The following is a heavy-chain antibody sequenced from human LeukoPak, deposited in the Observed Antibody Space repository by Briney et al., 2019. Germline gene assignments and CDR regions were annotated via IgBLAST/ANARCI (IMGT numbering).Heavy chain of an antibody. V-gene: IGHV1-8*01. CDR3: ARVTGGRYCSTTSCYMRGWFDP. J-gene: IGHJ5*02. D-gene: IGHD2-2*02. CDR1: GYTFTSYD. Sequence: GASVKVSCKASGYTFTSYDINWVRQATGQGLEWMEWMNPNSGKTGYAQKFQGRVTMTRNTSISTAYMELSSLRSEDTAVYYCARVTGGRYCSTTSCYMRGWFDPWGQGTLVTVSS. CDR2: MNPNSGKT.